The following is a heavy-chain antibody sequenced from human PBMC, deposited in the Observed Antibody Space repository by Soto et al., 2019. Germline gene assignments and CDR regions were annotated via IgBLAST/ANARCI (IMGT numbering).Heavy chain of an antibody. CDR2: IIPILGIA. Sequence: SVKVSCKASGGTFSSYTISWVRQAPGQGLEWMGRIIPILGIANYAQKFQGRVTITRDTSASTAYMELSSLRSEDTAVYYCARDRNSGYDYVISYYMDVWGKGTTVTVSS. CDR1: GGTFSSYT. D-gene: IGHD5-12*01. CDR3: ARDRNSGYDYVISYYMDV. V-gene: IGHV1-69*04. J-gene: IGHJ6*03.